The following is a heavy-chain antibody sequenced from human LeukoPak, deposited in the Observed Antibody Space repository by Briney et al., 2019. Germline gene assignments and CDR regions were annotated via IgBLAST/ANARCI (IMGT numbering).Heavy chain of an antibody. V-gene: IGHV4-34*01. CDR3: ARGPCITIFGVDPNWFDP. J-gene: IGHJ5*02. D-gene: IGHD3-3*01. CDR2: INHSGST. Sequence: PSETLSLTCAVYGGSFSGYYWSWIRQPPGKGLGWIGEINHSGSTNYNPSLKSRVTISVDTSKNQFSLKLSSVTAADTAVYYCARGPCITIFGVDPNWFDPWGQGTLVTVSS. CDR1: GGSFSGYY.